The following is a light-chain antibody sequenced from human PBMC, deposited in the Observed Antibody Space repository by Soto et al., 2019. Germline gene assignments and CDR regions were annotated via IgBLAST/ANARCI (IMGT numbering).Light chain of an antibody. J-gene: IGKJ4*01. CDR1: QSVSSSY. CDR2: GAS. V-gene: IGKV3-20*01. CDR3: QQYYSYPLT. Sequence: EIMLKQSPGTLSLSTGERATLSCRASQSVSSSYLAWYQKKPGQAPRLLIYGASSRATGIPDRFSGSGSGTDFTLTISRLEPEDFATYYCQQYYSYPLTFGGGTKVDIK.